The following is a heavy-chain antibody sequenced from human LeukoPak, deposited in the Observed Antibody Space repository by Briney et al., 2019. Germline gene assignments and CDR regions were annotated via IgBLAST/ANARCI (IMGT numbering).Heavy chain of an antibody. CDR3: AKDVGGELPGYYFDY. Sequence: GGSLRLSCAASGFTFDDYAMHWVRQAPGKGLGWVSGISWNSGSIGYADSVKGRFTISRDNAKNSLYLQMNSLRAEDMALYYCAKDVGGELPGYYFDYWGQGILVTVSS. V-gene: IGHV3-9*03. J-gene: IGHJ4*02. CDR2: ISWNSGSI. D-gene: IGHD1-26*01. CDR1: GFTFDDYA.